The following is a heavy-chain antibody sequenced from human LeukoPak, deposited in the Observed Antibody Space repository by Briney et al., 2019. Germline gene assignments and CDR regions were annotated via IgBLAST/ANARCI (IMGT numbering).Heavy chain of an antibody. V-gene: IGHV3-23*01. CDR3: AKVVDTRYFDY. J-gene: IGHJ4*02. D-gene: IGHD5-18*01. CDR1: GGTFSSYA. Sequence: ASVKVSCKASGGTFSSYAMSWVRQAPGKGLEWVSAISGSGGSTYYADSVKGRFTISRDNSKNTLYLQMNSLRAEDTAVYYCAKVVDTRYFDYWGQGTLVAVSS. CDR2: ISGSGGST.